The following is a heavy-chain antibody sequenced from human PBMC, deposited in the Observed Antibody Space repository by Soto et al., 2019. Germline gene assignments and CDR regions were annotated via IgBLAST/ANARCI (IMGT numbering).Heavy chain of an antibody. V-gene: IGHV3-21*01. J-gene: IGHJ4*02. Sequence: PGGSLRLSCAASGFTFRSYSMNWVRQAPGKGLEWVSSISSSSSYIYYADSVKGRFTISRDNAKNSLYLQMNSLRAEDTAVYYCARDAEYYYDSSGYQGPYYFDYWGQGTLVTVS. CDR3: ARDAEYYYDSSGYQGPYYFDY. CDR1: GFTFRSYS. CDR2: ISSSSSYI. D-gene: IGHD3-22*01.